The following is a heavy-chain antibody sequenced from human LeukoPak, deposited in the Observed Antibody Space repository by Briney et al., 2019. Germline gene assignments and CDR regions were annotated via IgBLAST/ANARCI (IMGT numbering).Heavy chain of an antibody. CDR1: GFNVNSNY. CDR3: ARASGWYERGPDYYYYMDV. D-gene: IGHD6-19*01. V-gene: IGHV3-66*01. J-gene: IGHJ6*03. CDR2: AYSGGST. Sequence: PGGSLRLSCAASGFNVNSNYMSWVRQAPGKGLEWVSVAYSGGSTYYADSVKGRFTISRDDPKNTLYLQMNSLRAEDTAVYYCARASGWYERGPDYYYYMDVWGKGTTVTVSS.